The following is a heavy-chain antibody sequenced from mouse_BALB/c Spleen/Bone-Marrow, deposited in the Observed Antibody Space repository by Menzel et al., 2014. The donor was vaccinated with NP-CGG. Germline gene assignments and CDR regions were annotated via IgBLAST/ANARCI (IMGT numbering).Heavy chain of an antibody. V-gene: IGHV4-1*02. CDR1: GFDFSRYW. CDR3: ARQGYYGRSDY. CDR2: INLDSSTI. J-gene: IGHJ2*01. D-gene: IGHD1-1*01. Sequence: EVKVVESGSGLVQPGGSLKLSCAASGFDFSRYWMSWVRQAPGKGLKWIGEINLDSSTINYTPSLKDKFIISRDNAKNTLYLQMSKVRSEDTALYYCARQGYYGRSDYWGQGTTLTVSS.